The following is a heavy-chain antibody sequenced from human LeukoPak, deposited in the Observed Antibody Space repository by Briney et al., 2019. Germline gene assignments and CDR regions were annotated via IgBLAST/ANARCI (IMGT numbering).Heavy chain of an antibody. D-gene: IGHD2-21*01. Sequence: SQTLSLTCTVSGGSISSGDYYWSWIRQPPGKGLEGVGYIYYSGSTYYNPSLKSRVTISVDTSKNQFSLKLSSVTAADTAVYYCARNPGLWWGDFDYWGQGTLVTVSS. V-gene: IGHV4-30-4*01. CDR3: ARNPGLWWGDFDY. J-gene: IGHJ4*02. CDR2: IYYSGST. CDR1: GGSISSGDYY.